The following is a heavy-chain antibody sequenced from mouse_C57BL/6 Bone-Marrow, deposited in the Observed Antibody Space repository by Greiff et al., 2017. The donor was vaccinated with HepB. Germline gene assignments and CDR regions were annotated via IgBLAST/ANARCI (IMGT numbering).Heavy chain of an antibody. J-gene: IGHJ2*01. V-gene: IGHV10-1*01. CDR3: VRWGYYFDY. CDR2: IRSKSNNYAT. CDR1: GFSFNTYA. Sequence: EVKLQESGGGLVQPKGSLKLSCAASGFSFNTYAMNWVRQAPGKGLEWVARIRSKSNNYATYYADSVKDRFTISRDDSESMLYLQMNNLKTDDTAMYYCVRWGYYFDYWGQGTTLTVSS.